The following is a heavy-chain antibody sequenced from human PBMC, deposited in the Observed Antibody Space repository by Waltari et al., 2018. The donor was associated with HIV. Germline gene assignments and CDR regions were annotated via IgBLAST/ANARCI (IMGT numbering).Heavy chain of an antibody. CDR1: GGSISSSSYY. J-gene: IGHJ6*02. V-gene: IGHV4-39*01. Sequence: QLQLQESGPGLVKPSETLSLTCTVSGGSISSSSYYWGWIRQPPGKGLEWIGSIYYSGSTYYNPSLKSRVTISVDTSKNQFSLKLSSVTAADTAVYYCASPGDYYGMDVWGQGTTVTVSS. D-gene: IGHD3-10*01. CDR2: IYYSGST. CDR3: ASPGDYYGMDV.